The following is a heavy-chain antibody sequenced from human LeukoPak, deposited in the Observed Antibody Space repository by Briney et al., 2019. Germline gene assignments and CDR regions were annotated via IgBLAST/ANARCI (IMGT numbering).Heavy chain of an antibody. CDR1: GFTFSSYS. CDR3: AKDDDWGRFNH. Sequence: KTGGSLRLSCAASGFTFSSYSMNWVRQAPGKGLEWVSSISSSSSYIYYADSVKGRFTISRDNAKNSLYLQLNSLRAEDTAMYYCAKDDDWGRFNHWGQGTLVTVSS. CDR2: ISSSSSYI. J-gene: IGHJ1*01. V-gene: IGHV3-21*04. D-gene: IGHD3-16*01.